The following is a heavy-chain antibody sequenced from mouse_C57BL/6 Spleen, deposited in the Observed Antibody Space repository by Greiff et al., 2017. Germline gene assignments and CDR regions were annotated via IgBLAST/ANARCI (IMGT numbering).Heavy chain of an antibody. CDR3: ARGGNYAFAY. Sequence: DVKLVESGGGLVKPGGSLKLSCAASRFTFSDYGMHWVRQAPEKGLEWVAYISSGSSTIYYADTVKGRFTISRDNAKNTLFLQMTSLRSEDTAMYYCARGGNYAFAYWGQGTLVTVSA. CDR1: RFTFSDYG. V-gene: IGHV5-17*01. CDR2: ISSGSSTI. D-gene: IGHD2-1*01. J-gene: IGHJ3*01.